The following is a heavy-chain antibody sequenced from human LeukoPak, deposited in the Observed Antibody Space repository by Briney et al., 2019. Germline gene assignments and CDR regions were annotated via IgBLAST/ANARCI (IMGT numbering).Heavy chain of an antibody. J-gene: IGHJ4*02. CDR2: IIPIFGTA. CDR3: AKEGSGGWFQTDYFDY. D-gene: IGHD6-19*01. CDR1: GGTFSSYA. V-gene: IGHV1-69*13. Sequence: GASVKVSCKASGGTFSSYAISWVRQAPGQGLEWMGGIIPIFGTANYAQKFQGRVTITADESTSTAYMELSSLRSEDTAVYYCAKEGSGGWFQTDYFDYWGQGTLVTVSS.